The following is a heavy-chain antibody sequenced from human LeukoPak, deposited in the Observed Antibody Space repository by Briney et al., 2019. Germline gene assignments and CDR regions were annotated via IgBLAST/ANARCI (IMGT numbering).Heavy chain of an antibody. CDR2: IYPDDSDT. CDR3: ARRYCSSTSCLFQFDP. D-gene: IGHD2-2*01. CDR1: GYSFTNHW. J-gene: IGHJ5*02. V-gene: IGHV5-51*01. Sequence: GESLKISFKGSGYSFTNHWIGWVRQMPGKGLELMGIIYPDDSDTRYSPSFQGQVTISADKSINTAYLQWSSLKASDTAMYYCARRYCSSTSCLFQFDPWGLGTLVTVSS.